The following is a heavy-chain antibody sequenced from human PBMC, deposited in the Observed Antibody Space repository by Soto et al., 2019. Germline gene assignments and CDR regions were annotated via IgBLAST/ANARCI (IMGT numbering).Heavy chain of an antibody. CDR2: ITGSGGGT. J-gene: IGHJ6*02. V-gene: IGHV3-23*01. Sequence: PGVSLRLSFSGSGFSFGNYCMWVGRQPPGKGLECVSAITGSGGGTYYADSVKGRFTVSRDNSKNTLYLQMHSLRAEDAAIFYCAKWDTHGIIPPTVGGNYYSYDIDVWGQGTRVTVSS. CDR1: GFSFGNYC. CDR3: AKWDTHGIIPPTVGGNYYSYDIDV. D-gene: IGHD5-18*01.